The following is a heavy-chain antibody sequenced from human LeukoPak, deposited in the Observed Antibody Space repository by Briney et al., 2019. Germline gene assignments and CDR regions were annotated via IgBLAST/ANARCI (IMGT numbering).Heavy chain of an antibody. Sequence: GRSLRLSCAASGFTFSSYGMHWVRQAPGKGLEGVAVISYDGSNKYYADSVKGRFTTSRDNSKNTLYLQMNSLRAEDTAVYYCAELGITMIGGVWGKGTTVTISS. CDR2: ISYDGSNK. J-gene: IGHJ6*04. CDR3: AELGITMIGGV. CDR1: GFTFSSYG. V-gene: IGHV3-30*18. D-gene: IGHD3-10*02.